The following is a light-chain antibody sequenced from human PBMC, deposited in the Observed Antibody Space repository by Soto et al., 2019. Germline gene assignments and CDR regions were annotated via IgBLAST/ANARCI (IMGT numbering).Light chain of an antibody. CDR2: DAS. CDR3: QQTLA. CDR1: QSVSSS. V-gene: IGKV3-11*01. J-gene: IGKJ3*01. Sequence: EIVLTQSPVTLSLSPGERATLSCRASQSVSSSLVWYQQKAGQAPRLLIYDASNMATGIPARFSGSGSGTDFTLTISSLEPEDFAVYYCQQTLAFGPGTKVDIK.